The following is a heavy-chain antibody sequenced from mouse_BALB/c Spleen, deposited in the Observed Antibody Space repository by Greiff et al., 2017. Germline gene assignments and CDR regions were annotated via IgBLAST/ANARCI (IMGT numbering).Heavy chain of an antibody. V-gene: IGHV5-6-5*01. CDR2: ISSGGST. Sequence: EVQGVESGGGLVKPGGSLTLSCAASGFTFRSYAMSWVRQTPEKKLEWVASISSGGSTYYPDSVKGRFTISRDNARNILYLQMSSLRSEDTAMYYCARTTATRDYWGQGTTLTVSS. D-gene: IGHD1-2*01. J-gene: IGHJ2*01. CDR1: GFTFRSYA. CDR3: ARTTATRDY.